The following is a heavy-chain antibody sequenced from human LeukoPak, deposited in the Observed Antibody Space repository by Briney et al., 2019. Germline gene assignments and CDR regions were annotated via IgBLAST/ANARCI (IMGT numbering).Heavy chain of an antibody. CDR1: GGTFSSYA. Sequence: ASVKVSCKASGGTFSSYAISWVRQAPGQGLEWMGWISAYNGNTNYAQKLQGRVTMTTDTSTSTAYMELRSLRSDDTAVYYCARDIVVVPAAIQYYYGMDVWGQGTTVTVSS. V-gene: IGHV1-18*01. D-gene: IGHD2-2*02. J-gene: IGHJ6*02. CDR2: ISAYNGNT. CDR3: ARDIVVVPAAIQYYYGMDV.